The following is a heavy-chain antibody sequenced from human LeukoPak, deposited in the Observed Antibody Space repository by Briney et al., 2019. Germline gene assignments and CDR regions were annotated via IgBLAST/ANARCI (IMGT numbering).Heavy chain of an antibody. CDR3: ARELVAASIPHKHGAFNI. CDR2: IIPIFDIS. Sequence: SVKVSCKPSGGTFNSYAISWVRQAPGQGLEWMGGIIPIFDISNHAQKFQGRISITADRFTTTAYLELSSLRSEDTAVYYCARELVAASIPHKHGAFNIWGQGTMVTVSS. V-gene: IGHV1-69*17. CDR1: GGTFNSYA. J-gene: IGHJ3*02. D-gene: IGHD2-2*01.